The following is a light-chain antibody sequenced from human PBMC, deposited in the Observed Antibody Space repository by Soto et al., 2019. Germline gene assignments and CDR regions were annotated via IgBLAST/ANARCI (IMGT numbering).Light chain of an antibody. CDR3: PQSYSTPRT. CDR1: QSISSY. CDR2: AAS. J-gene: IGKJ1*01. V-gene: IGKV1-39*01. Sequence: DIQMTQSPSSLSASVGDRVTITCRASQSISSYLNWYQQKPGKAHKLLIYAASSLQSGVPSRFSGSGSATNFTHTISSLQPEDFATYYCPQSYSTPRTCGQGTKVEIK.